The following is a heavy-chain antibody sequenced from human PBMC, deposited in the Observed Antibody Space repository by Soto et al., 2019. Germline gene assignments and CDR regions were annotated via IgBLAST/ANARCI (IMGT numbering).Heavy chain of an antibody. V-gene: IGHV1-58*01. D-gene: IGHD3-22*01. J-gene: IGHJ4*02. CDR2: IVVGSGNT. CDR3: AAATHGYYYDSSDYFDY. CDR1: GFTFTSSA. Sequence: QMQLVQSGPEVKKPGTSVKVSCKASGFTFTSSAVQWVRQARGQRLEWIGWIVVGSGNTNYAQKFQERVTITRDMSTSTAYMELSSLRSEDTAVYYCAAATHGYYYDSSDYFDYWGQGTLVTVSS.